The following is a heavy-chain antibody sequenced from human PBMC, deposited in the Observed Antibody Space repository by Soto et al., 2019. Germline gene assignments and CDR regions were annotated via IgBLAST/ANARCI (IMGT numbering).Heavy chain of an antibody. CDR3: ASTKYDSSAYYYWSLGL. Sequence: QVELVQSGAEVKKPGSSVKVSCQASEDTFRNYAISWVRQAPGQGLELIGGIIPIFGTANYAHKFQGRVTITADTSANKVYLELSSLRSEDTAVYYCASTKYDSSAYYYWSLGLWGRGTLVTVSS. CDR2: IIPIFGTA. CDR1: EDTFRNYA. D-gene: IGHD3-22*01. J-gene: IGHJ2*01. V-gene: IGHV1-69*06.